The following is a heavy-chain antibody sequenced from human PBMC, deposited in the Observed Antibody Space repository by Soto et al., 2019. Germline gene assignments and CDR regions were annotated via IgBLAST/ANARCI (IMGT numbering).Heavy chain of an antibody. V-gene: IGHV2-70*04. CDR3: ALVWIADSFDY. D-gene: IGHD2-21*01. Sequence: SGPTLVNPTQTLTLTGTFSGFSLSTPGMRLSWLRQPPGKALEWLARIDWDDDTFYSTSLKTRLTISKDTSKNKVVLTVANMDPTDTAIYYCALVWIADSFDYWGQGALVTVSS. CDR2: IDWDDDT. J-gene: IGHJ4*02. CDR1: GFSLSTPGMR.